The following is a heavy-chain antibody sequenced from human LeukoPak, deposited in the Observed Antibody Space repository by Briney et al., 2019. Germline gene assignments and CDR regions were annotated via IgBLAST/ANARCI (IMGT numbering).Heavy chain of an antibody. CDR3: AKGYCSSTSCYAFDY. J-gene: IGHJ4*02. CDR2: ISSSSSTI. D-gene: IGHD2-2*01. CDR1: EFTFSRYN. V-gene: IGHV3-48*01. Sequence: PGGSLRLSCAASEFTFSRYNMNWVRQAPGKGLEWVSYISSSSSTIYYADSVKGRFTISRDNAKNTLNLQMNSLRAEDTAVYYCAKGYCSSTSCYAFDYWGQGTLVTVSS.